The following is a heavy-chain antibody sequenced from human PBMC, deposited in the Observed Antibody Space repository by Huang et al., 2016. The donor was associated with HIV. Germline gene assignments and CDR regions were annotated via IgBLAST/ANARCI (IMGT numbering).Heavy chain of an antibody. CDR2: IYYSGST. V-gene: IGHV4-61*01. D-gene: IGHD1-26*01. CDR1: GGSVSSGSYD. Sequence: QVQLQESGPGLVKPSETLSLTCTVSGGSVSSGSYDWSWIRQPPGKGLEWIGYIYYSGSTNYNPSLKGRVTISVDTSKNQFSLKLSSVTAADTAVYYCAGDTPLGATTGFDYWGQGTLVTVSS. J-gene: IGHJ4*02. CDR3: AGDTPLGATTGFDY.